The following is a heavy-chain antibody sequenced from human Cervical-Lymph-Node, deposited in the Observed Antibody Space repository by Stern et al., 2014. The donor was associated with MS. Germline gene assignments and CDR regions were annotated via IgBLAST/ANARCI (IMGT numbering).Heavy chain of an antibody. CDR2: IYYSGST. V-gene: IGHV4-31*03. J-gene: IGHJ4*02. CDR1: GGSISSGGYY. CDR3: ARVNYYDSSGYYYYFDY. D-gene: IGHD3-22*01. Sequence: VHLVESGPGLVKPSQTLSLTCTVSGGSISSGGYYWSWIRQHPGKGLEWIGYIYYSGSTYYNPSLKSRVTISVDTSKNQFSLKLSSVTAADTAVYYCARVNYYDSSGYYYYFDYWGQGTLVTVSS.